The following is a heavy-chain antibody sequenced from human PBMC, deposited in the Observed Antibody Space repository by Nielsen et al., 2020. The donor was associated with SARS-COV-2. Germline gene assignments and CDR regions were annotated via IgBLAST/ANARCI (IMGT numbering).Heavy chain of an antibody. CDR3: ARDRGAPYYHTDV. V-gene: IGHV4-34*01. J-gene: IGHJ6*03. CDR2: INHSGST. Sequence: RQPPGKGLEWIGEINHSGSTNYNPSLKSRGTISVDTSKNQYSLKLSSLTAADTAVYYCARDRGAPYYHTDVWGKGTTVTVSS.